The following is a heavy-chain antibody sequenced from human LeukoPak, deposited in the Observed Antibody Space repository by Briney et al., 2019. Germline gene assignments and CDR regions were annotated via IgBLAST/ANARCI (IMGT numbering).Heavy chain of an antibody. D-gene: IGHD3-10*01. Sequence: PSETLSLTCTVSGGSISSCYWSWIRQPPGKGLEWIGYIYYSGSTNYNPSLKSRVTISVDTSKNQFSLKLSSVTAADTAVYYCARDRYGSGSEVDYWGQGTLVTVSS. CDR2: IYYSGST. V-gene: IGHV4-59*01. CDR1: GGSISSCY. CDR3: ARDRYGSGSEVDY. J-gene: IGHJ4*02.